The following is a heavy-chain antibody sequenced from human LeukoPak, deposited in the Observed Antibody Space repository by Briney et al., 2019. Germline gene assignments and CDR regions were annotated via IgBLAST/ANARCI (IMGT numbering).Heavy chain of an antibody. CDR2: IYTSGST. Sequence: SETLSLTCTVSGGSISSYYWSWIRQPAGKGLEWTWRIYTSGSTNYNPSLKSRVTMSVDTSKNQFSLKLSSVTAADTAVYYCARDPNAISNWFDPWGQGTLVTVSS. D-gene: IGHD3-3*02. V-gene: IGHV4-4*07. J-gene: IGHJ5*02. CDR3: ARDPNAISNWFDP. CDR1: GGSISSYY.